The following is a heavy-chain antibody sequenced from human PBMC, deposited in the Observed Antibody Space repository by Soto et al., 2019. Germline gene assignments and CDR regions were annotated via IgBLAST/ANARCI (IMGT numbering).Heavy chain of an antibody. CDR3: ARGDCSGGSCYHEELDY. V-gene: IGHV3-48*01. J-gene: IGHJ4*02. D-gene: IGHD2-15*01. CDR1: GFTFSSYS. CDR2: ISSSSSTI. Sequence: GGSLRLSCAASGFTFSSYSMNWVRQAPGKGLEWVSYISSSSSTIYYADSVKGRFTISRDNAKNSLYLQMNSLRAEDTAVYYCARGDCSGGSCYHEELDYWGQGTLVTVSS.